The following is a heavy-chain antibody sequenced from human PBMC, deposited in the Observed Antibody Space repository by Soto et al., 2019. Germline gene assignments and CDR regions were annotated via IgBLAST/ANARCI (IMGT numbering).Heavy chain of an antibody. CDR2: ISWNSGSI. V-gene: IGHV3-9*01. D-gene: IGHD3-10*01. CDR1: GFTFDDYA. Sequence: GGSLRLSCAASGFTFDDYAMHWGRQAPGKGLEWVSGISWNSGSICYADSVKGRFTISRDNAKNSLYLQMNSLSAEDTALYYCAKEYYYGSGSYSLFDYWGQGTLVTVSS. J-gene: IGHJ4*02. CDR3: AKEYYYGSGSYSLFDY.